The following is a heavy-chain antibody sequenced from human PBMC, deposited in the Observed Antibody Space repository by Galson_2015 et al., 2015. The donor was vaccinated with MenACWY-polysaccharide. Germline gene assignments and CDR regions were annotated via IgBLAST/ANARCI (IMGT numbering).Heavy chain of an antibody. CDR2: ISGSGRST. D-gene: IGHD5-12*01. CDR1: GFTFSSYA. J-gene: IGHJ4*02. Sequence: SLRLSCAASGFTFSSYAMSWVRQAPGKGLEWVTAISGSGRSTYYADSVKGRFTISRDNAKNTLYPQMNSLRAEDTALYYCARGYSAYDWGQGTLVTVSA. V-gene: IGHV3-23*01. CDR3: ARGYSAYD.